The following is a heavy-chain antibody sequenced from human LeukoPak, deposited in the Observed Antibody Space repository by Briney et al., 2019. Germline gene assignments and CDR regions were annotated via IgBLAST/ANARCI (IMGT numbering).Heavy chain of an antibody. J-gene: IGHJ4*02. D-gene: IGHD6-13*01. CDR3: AKEGGLRSSWSFDF. Sequence: GGSLRLSCAASGFTFSSYAMHWVRQAPGKGLEWVSGISWNSDSMRYADSVKGRFTISRDNSKNTLYLQMNSLRVEDTAVYYCAKEGGLRSSWSFDFWGQGILVIVSS. V-gene: IGHV3-23*01. CDR1: GFTFSSYA. CDR2: ISWNSDSM.